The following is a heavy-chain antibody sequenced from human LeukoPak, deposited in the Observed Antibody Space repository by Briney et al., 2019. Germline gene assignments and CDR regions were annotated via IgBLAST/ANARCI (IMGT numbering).Heavy chain of an antibody. CDR3: AREANYYGSGSYFEGTFDY. Sequence: SGTLSLTCAVSGGSISSSNWWSWIRQPPGKGLEWIGEIYHSGSTNYNPSLKSRVTISVDRSKTQFSLKLSSVTAADTAVYYCAREANYYGSGSYFEGTFDYWGQGSLVTVSS. CDR1: GGSISSSNW. CDR2: IYHSGST. V-gene: IGHV4-4*02. D-gene: IGHD3-10*01. J-gene: IGHJ4*02.